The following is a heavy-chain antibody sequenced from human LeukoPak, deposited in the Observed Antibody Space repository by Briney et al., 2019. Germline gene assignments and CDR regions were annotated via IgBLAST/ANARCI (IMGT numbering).Heavy chain of an antibody. D-gene: IGHD1-20*01. CDR2: IYYSGST. CDR3: ARDPGIDAFDI. V-gene: IGHV4-59*01. J-gene: IGHJ3*02. Sequence: SETLSLTCTVFGGSISTDYWSWIRQPPGKGLEWIGYIYYSGSTNYNPSLKSRVIISVHRSKNQFSLNLSSVTAADTAVYYCARDPGIDAFDIWGQGTMVTVSS. CDR1: GGSISTDY.